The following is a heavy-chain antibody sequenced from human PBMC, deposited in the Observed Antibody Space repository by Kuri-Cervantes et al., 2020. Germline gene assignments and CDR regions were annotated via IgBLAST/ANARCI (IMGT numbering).Heavy chain of an antibody. J-gene: IGHJ6*02. CDR3: RLRYFDWLGGMDV. Sequence: GGSLRLPCPASGSTFRSYGIHWVRQAPGKGLEWVAVISYDGSNIYYGDSVKGRFTISRDNSKNTLYLQMNSLRAEDTAVYYCRLRYFDWLGGMDVWGQGTTVTVSS. CDR2: ISYDGSNI. CDR1: GSTFRSYG. V-gene: IGHV3-30*03. D-gene: IGHD3-9*01.